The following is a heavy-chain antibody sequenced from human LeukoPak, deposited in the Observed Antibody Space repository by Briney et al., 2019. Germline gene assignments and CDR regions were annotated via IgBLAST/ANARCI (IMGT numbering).Heavy chain of an antibody. D-gene: IGHD3-22*01. CDR2: MHTSGST. V-gene: IGHV4-4*07. CDR1: GGSISSYY. J-gene: IGHJ4*02. Sequence: SETLSLTCTVSGGSISSYYWSWIRQPAGKGLEWIGRMHTSGSTNYNPSLKSRVTMSVDTSKNQFSLKLSSVTVADTAVYYCARDQYYYDSSGYSLFDYWGQGTLVTVSS. CDR3: ARDQYYYDSSGYSLFDY.